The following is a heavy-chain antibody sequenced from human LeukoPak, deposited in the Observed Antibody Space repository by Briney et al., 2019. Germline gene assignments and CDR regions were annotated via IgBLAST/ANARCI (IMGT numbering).Heavy chain of an antibody. V-gene: IGHV3-30*14. Sequence: PGGSLRLSCAASGFTFSSYAMHWVRQAPGKGQEWVAVLSYDESNEYYADSVKGRFTISRDSSKNTLYLQMNSLRGEDTAVYYCVRGSTSYDYWGQGTLVTVSS. J-gene: IGHJ4*02. CDR2: LSYDESNE. CDR3: VRGSTSYDY. D-gene: IGHD2-2*01. CDR1: GFTFSSYA.